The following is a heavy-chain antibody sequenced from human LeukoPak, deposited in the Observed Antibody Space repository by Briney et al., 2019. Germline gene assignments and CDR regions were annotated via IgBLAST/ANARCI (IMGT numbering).Heavy chain of an antibody. CDR1: GGSISSSSYY. Sequence: SETLSLTCTVSGGSISSSSYYWGWIRQPPGKGLEWIGEINQSGSSNYNPSLKTRVTMSVDTSKNQFSLKLTSVTAADTALYYCARHLGRSGRISNWFDPWGQGTLVTVSS. D-gene: IGHD3-3*01. J-gene: IGHJ5*02. V-gene: IGHV4-39*01. CDR3: ARHLGRSGRISNWFDP. CDR2: INQSGSS.